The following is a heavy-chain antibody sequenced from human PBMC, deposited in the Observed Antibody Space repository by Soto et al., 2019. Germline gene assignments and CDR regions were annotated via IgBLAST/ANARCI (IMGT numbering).Heavy chain of an antibody. CDR3: ARDLGVDIVDRGIFDY. J-gene: IGHJ4*02. CDR2: INAGNGNT. Sequence: ASVKVSCKASGYTFTSYAMHWVRQAPGQRLEWMGWINAGNGNTKYSQKFQGRVTITRDTSASTAYMELSSLRSEDTAVYYCARDLGVDIVDRGIFDYWGQGTLV. D-gene: IGHD5-12*01. CDR1: GYTFTSYA. V-gene: IGHV1-3*01.